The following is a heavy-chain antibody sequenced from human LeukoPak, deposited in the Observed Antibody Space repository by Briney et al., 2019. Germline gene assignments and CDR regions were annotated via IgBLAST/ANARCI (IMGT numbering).Heavy chain of an antibody. V-gene: IGHV1-8*01. CDR3: ARVVTSQWLVPFGFDP. J-gene: IGHJ5*02. Sequence: ASVKVSCKASGYTFTSYDINWVRQATGQGLEWMGWMIPNSGNTGYAQKFQGRVTMTRNTSISTAYMELSSLRSEDTAVYYCARVVTSQWLVPFGFDPWGQGTLVTVSS. D-gene: IGHD6-19*01. CDR2: MIPNSGNT. CDR1: GYTFTSYD.